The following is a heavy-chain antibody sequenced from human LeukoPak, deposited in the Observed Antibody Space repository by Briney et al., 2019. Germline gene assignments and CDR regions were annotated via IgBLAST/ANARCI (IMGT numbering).Heavy chain of an antibody. CDR1: HYRFPTSW. Sequence: GEYLKISGKGFHYRFPTSWIAWMRQMPGNGLEWMGVIYPGDSETRYSPSFQGHVTISADKSISTAYLQWSSLKASDTATYYCARQSTSSWENWGQGTLVTVSS. D-gene: IGHD6-13*01. V-gene: IGHV5-51*01. CDR3: ARQSTSSWEN. J-gene: IGHJ4*02. CDR2: IYPGDSET.